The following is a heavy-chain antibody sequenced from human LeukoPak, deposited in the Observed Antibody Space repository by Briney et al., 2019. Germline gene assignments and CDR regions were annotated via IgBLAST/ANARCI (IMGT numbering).Heavy chain of an antibody. CDR3: TGTIFGVLVDY. CDR1: GFTFSGSA. J-gene: IGHJ4*02. Sequence: GGSLRLSCAASGFTFSGSAMLWVHQASGKGLEWVGRIRSKANSYATAYAASVKGRFTISRDDSKNTAYLQMNSLKTEDTAVYYCTGTIFGVLVDYWGQGTLVTVSS. V-gene: IGHV3-73*01. CDR2: IRSKANSYAT. D-gene: IGHD3-3*01.